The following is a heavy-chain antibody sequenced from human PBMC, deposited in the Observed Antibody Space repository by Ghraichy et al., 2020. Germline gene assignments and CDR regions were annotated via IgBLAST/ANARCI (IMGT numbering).Heavy chain of an antibody. Sequence: GGTLRLSCVGSGFILSSYSMNWVRQAPGKGLEWVSYITSSSRTKSYADSVKGRFTISRDNAQNSLYLQMNNLRDEDTAIYYCARGSRVVRFYYYDGMDVWGQGTTVTVSS. D-gene: IGHD4-23*01. CDR1: GFILSSYS. CDR2: ITSSSRTK. CDR3: ARGSRVVRFYYYDGMDV. J-gene: IGHJ6*02. V-gene: IGHV3-48*02.